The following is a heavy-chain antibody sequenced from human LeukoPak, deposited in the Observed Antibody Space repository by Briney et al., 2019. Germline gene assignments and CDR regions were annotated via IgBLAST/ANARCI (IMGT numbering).Heavy chain of an antibody. V-gene: IGHV3-13*01. J-gene: IGHJ3*02. CDR1: GFTFSSYD. Sequence: GGSLRLSCAASGFTFSSYDMHWVRQATGKGLEWVSAIGTAGDTYYPGSVKGRFTISRENAKNSLYLQMNSLRAGDTAVYYCARGANYGDRDAFDIWGQGTMVTVSS. CDR3: ARGANYGDRDAFDI. CDR2: IGTAGDT. D-gene: IGHD4/OR15-4a*01.